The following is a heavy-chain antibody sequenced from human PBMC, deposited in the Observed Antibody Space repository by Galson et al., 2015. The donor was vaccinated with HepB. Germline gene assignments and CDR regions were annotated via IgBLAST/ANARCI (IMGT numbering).Heavy chain of an antibody. CDR3: ARGGSSSWYGDY. D-gene: IGHD6-13*01. V-gene: IGHV3-30-3*01. Sequence: SLRLSCAASGFTFSSFALHWVRQAPGRGLEWMAIISYDGSNEYYADSVKGRFTISRDNSKNTLYLQMNSLRGEDTAVYFCARGGSSSWYGDYWGRGTLVTVSS. CDR1: GFTFSSFA. CDR2: ISYDGSNE. J-gene: IGHJ4*02.